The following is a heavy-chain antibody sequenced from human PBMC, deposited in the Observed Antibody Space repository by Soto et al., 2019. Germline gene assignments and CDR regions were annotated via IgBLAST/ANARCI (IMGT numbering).Heavy chain of an antibody. CDR3: AKFTEPGYSSIWYYFEY. D-gene: IGHD6-19*01. V-gene: IGHV3-21*06. J-gene: IGHJ4*02. CDR2: ISSRSTNI. Sequence: GGSLRLSCGGSGFTFSGYSMAWVRQAPGRGLEWVASISSRSTNIDYADSVKGRFTISRDNAKNLVSLQMSSLRGEDTALYYCAKFTEPGYSSIWYYFEYWGQGTPVTVSS. CDR1: GFTFSGYS.